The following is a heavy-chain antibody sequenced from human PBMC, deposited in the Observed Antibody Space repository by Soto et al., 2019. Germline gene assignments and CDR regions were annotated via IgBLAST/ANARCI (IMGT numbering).Heavy chain of an antibody. Sequence: QVQLQESGPGLVKPSQTLSLTCTVSGGSISSGDFCWSWIRQPPGKGLEWIGYIHYSGSTYYTPSLESRVTISLDTSKSQFSRKLSSVTAADTAVYYCARGITMVRGVLGWFDPWGQGTLVTVSS. D-gene: IGHD3-10*01. CDR3: ARGITMVRGVLGWFDP. J-gene: IGHJ5*02. CDR2: IHYSGST. CDR1: GGSISSGDFC. V-gene: IGHV4-30-4*01.